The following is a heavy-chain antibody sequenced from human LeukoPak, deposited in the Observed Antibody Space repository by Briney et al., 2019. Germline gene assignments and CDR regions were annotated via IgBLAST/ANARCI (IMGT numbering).Heavy chain of an antibody. CDR2: INPSGGST. J-gene: IGHJ5*02. D-gene: IGHD6-19*01. Sequence: ASVKVSCKASGYTFTSYYIHWVRQAPGQGLEWMGLINPSGGSTNYAQKFQGRVTMTRDTSTSTVYMELSSLRSEDTAVYYCALSTSSGWYLGNWFDPWGQGTLVTVSS. CDR3: ALSTSSGWYLGNWFDP. CDR1: GYTFTSYY. V-gene: IGHV1-46*01.